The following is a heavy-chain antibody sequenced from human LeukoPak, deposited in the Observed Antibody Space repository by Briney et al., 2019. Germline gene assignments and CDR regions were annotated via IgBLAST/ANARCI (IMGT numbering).Heavy chain of an antibody. V-gene: IGHV4-39*07. CDR1: GGSISSGGHY. D-gene: IGHD6-25*01. CDR3: ARSIGLRSSGFAFDI. J-gene: IGHJ3*02. CDR2: IYHSGST. Sequence: PSETLSLTCTVSGGSISSGGHYWSWIRQPPGKGLEWIGEIYHSGSTNYNPSLKSRVTISVDKSKNQFSLKLSSVTAADTAVYYCARSIGLRSSGFAFDIWGQGTMVTVSS.